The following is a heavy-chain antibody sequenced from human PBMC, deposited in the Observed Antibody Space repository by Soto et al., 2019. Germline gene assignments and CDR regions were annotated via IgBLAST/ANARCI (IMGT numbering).Heavy chain of an antibody. Sequence: GGSLRLSCAASGFTFSSYSMNWVRQAPGKGLEWVSSISSSSSYIYYADSVKGRFTISRDNAKNSLYLQMNSLRTEDTAVYYCARDLSLNLAAWGQGTLVTVSS. CDR3: ARDLSLNLAA. V-gene: IGHV3-21*01. CDR1: GFTFSSYS. CDR2: ISSSSSYI. D-gene: IGHD3-16*01. J-gene: IGHJ5*02.